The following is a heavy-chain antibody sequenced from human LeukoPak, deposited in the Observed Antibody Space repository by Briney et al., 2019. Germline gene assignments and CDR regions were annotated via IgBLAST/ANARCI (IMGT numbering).Heavy chain of an antibody. CDR3: ARVLRYCSGGNCYSGGLGYMDV. CDR2: ISGTGTNT. Sequence: GGSLRLSCAASGFTFSSYAMSWVRQAPGKGLEWVSGISGTGTNTFYADSVKGRFTISRDNSKNTLYLQMSSLRAEDTAVYYCARVLRYCSGGNCYSGGLGYMDVWGKGTTVTISS. J-gene: IGHJ6*03. D-gene: IGHD2-15*01. CDR1: GFTFSSYA. V-gene: IGHV3-23*01.